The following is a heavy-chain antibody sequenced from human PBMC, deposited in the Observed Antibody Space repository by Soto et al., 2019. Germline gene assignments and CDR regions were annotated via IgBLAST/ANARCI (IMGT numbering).Heavy chain of an antibody. D-gene: IGHD1-26*01. CDR1: DSSMSPYY. CDR3: AREKDFILGGYAFGY. V-gene: IGHV4-59*01. CDR2: LLYRGTA. J-gene: IGHJ3*01. Sequence: QVQLQESGPRLVKPSETLSLTCSVPDSSMSPYYWTWFRQAPGKGLKWIGHLLYRGTATYNPALQGRVTISLDTSKKQVSLQLSSVIAADTAVYYCAREKDFILGGYAFGYWGPGTLVTVSS.